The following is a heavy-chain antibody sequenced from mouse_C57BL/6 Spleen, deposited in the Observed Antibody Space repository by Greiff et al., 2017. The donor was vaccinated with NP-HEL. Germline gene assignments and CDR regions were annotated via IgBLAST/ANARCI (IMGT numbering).Heavy chain of an antibody. CDR3: ASCWDGGYFDY. CDR1: GYTFTSYT. Sequence: QVQLKESGAELARPGASVKMSCKASGYTFTSYTMHWVKQRPGQGLEWIGYINPSSGYTKYNQKFKDKATLTADKSSSTAYMQLSSLTSEDSAVYYCASCWDGGYFDYWGQGTTLTVSS. CDR2: INPSSGYT. D-gene: IGHD4-1*01. V-gene: IGHV1-4*01. J-gene: IGHJ2*01.